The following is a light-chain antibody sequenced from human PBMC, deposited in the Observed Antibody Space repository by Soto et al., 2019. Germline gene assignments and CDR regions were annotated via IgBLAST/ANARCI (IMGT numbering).Light chain of an antibody. V-gene: IGKV3-15*01. Sequence: EIVMTQSPATLSVSPGERATLSCRASQSVSSNLAWYQQKPGQAPRLLIYGASTRATGIPARFSGSGSGTEFTLTISRLESEDFAVYYCQHYYNWPRTFGQGTKVEIK. CDR3: QHYYNWPRT. CDR1: QSVSSN. CDR2: GAS. J-gene: IGKJ1*01.